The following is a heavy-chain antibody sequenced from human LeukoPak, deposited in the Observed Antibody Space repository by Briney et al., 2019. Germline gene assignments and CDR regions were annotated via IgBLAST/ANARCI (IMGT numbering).Heavy chain of an antibody. CDR3: ARISIVGATLDY. CDR2: IYYSGST. Sequence: KASETLSLTCTVSGGSISSYYWSWIPQPPGKGLEWIGYIYYSGSTNYNPSLKSRVTISVDTSKNRFSLKLSSVTAADTAVYYCARISIVGATLDYWGQGTLVTVSS. D-gene: IGHD1-26*01. V-gene: IGHV4-59*08. J-gene: IGHJ4*02. CDR1: GGSISSYY.